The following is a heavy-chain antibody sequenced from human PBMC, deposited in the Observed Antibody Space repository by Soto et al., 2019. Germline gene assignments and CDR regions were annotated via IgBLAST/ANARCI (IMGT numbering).Heavy chain of an antibody. CDR2: ISAYNGNT. Sequence: QVQLVQSGAEVKQPGASVKVSCKASGYTFTSYGISWVRQAPGHGLEWMGWISAYNGNTNYAQKLQGRVTMTTDTSSSTGSMELRSLRSDDTAVYYCAIGNAPEVTKYWGQGSLVTVSS. J-gene: IGHJ4*02. V-gene: IGHV1-18*01. D-gene: IGHD3-3*01. CDR3: AIGNAPEVTKY. CDR1: GYTFTSYG.